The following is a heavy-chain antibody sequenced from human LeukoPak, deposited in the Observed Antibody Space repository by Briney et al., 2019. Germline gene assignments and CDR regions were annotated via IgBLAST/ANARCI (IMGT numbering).Heavy chain of an antibody. J-gene: IGHJ6*04. CDR1: GFTFSSYA. Sequence: GGSLRLSCAASGFTFSSYAMSWVRQAPGKGLEWVSAISGSGGSTYYADSVKGRFTISRDNSKNTLYLQMNSLRAGDTAVYYCAKRLAVVVVPAAPMDVWGKGTTVTVSS. CDR3: AKRLAVVVVPAAPMDV. V-gene: IGHV3-23*01. D-gene: IGHD2-2*01. CDR2: ISGSGGST.